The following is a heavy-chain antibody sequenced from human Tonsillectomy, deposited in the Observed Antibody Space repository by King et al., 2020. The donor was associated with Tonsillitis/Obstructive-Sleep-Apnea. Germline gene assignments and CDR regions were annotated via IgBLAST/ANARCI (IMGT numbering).Heavy chain of an antibody. J-gene: IGHJ4*02. Sequence: QMGGSGGGLIQPGESLRLSCAASGFTVSSNYMSWVRQAPGKGLEWVSVSYSGGSAYYADSVKGRFTISRDNSKNTLYLQMNSLRAEDTAVYYCAGDSAFDYWGQGTLVTVSS. CDR3: AGDSAFDY. CDR1: GFTVSSNY. CDR2: SYSGGSA. V-gene: IGHV3-53*01.